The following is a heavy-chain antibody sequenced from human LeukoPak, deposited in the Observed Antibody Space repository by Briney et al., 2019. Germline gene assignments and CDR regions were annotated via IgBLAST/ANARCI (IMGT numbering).Heavy chain of an antibody. D-gene: IGHD1-26*01. V-gene: IGHV1-18*01. J-gene: IGHJ4*02. CDR1: RYTFTSYG. CDR3: ARDGGRTIGFRPYYFDY. CDR2: ISAYNGNT. Sequence: VASVKVSCKPSRYTFTSYGISWVRQAPGQGLEWMGWISAYNGNTNYAQKLQGRVTMTTDTSTSTAYMELRSLRSDDTAVYYCARDGGRTIGFRPYYFDYWGQGTLVTVSS.